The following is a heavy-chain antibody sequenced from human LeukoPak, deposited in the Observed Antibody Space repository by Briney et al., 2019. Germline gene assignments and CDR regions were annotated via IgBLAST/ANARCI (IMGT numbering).Heavy chain of an antibody. D-gene: IGHD6-19*01. CDR3: AACSVASGWCYLDY. J-gene: IGHJ4*02. Sequence: SVKVSCKASGFTFTSSTMQGVRQARGQRPEVIGWLVVGSGTTNYAHKFQERATITRDMSTRTAYMELRSLTYEDTAVYYCAACSVASGWCYLDYWGQGTLVTVSS. CDR1: GFTFTSST. V-gene: IGHV1-58*02. CDR2: LVVGSGTT.